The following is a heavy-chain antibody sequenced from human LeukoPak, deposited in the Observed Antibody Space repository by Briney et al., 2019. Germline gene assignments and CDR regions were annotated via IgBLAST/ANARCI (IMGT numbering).Heavy chain of an antibody. CDR2: IYHSGST. J-gene: IGHJ4*02. CDR1: GGSISSSNW. Sequence: SGTLSLTCAVSGGSISSSNWWSWVRQPPGKGLEWIGEIYHSGSTNYNPSLKSRVTISVDKSKNQFSLKLSSVTAADTAVYHCARQRYHYDSSGLSAQYYFDYWGQGTLVTVSS. CDR3: ARQRYHYDSSGLSAQYYFDY. D-gene: IGHD3-22*01. V-gene: IGHV4-4*02.